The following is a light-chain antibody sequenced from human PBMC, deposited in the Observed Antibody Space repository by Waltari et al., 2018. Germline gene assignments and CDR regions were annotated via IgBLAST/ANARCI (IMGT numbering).Light chain of an antibody. Sequence: TQSPATLSASIGDRVTFTCRASQSSNSWLAWYQQKPGKAPKLLIYKASNLDSGVPSRFSGSGSGTEFTVTISSLQPDDLATYYCQQYDSFPYTFGQGTKLEIK. CDR1: QSSNSW. CDR2: KAS. CDR3: QQYDSFPYT. J-gene: IGKJ2*01. V-gene: IGKV1-5*03.